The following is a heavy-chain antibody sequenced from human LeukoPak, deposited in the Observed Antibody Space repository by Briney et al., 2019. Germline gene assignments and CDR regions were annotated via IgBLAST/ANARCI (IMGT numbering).Heavy chain of an antibody. V-gene: IGHV5-51*01. CDR3: ARRAEGHWFDP. CDR1: GYSFTNYW. CDR2: IYPGDSHT. Sequence: GESLKISCKGSGYSFTNYWIGRVRQMPGKGLEWMGIIYPGDSHTRYNPSFQGQVTISADKSLSTAYLQWSSLKASDTAMYYCARRAEGHWFDPWGQGTLVTVSS. D-gene: IGHD1-14*01. J-gene: IGHJ5*02.